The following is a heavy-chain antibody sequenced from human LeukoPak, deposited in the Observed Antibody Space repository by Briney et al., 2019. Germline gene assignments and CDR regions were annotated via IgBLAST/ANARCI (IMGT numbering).Heavy chain of an antibody. V-gene: IGHV1-18*01. CDR1: GRLFTSYG. J-gene: IGHJ6*02. D-gene: IGHD1-1*01. Sequence: GASVKVSCKASGRLFTSYGIAWVRQAPGQGLEWMGWISAYNGNTNYAQKLQGRVTMTTDTSTSTAYMELRSLRSDDTAVYYCARGNWNPDGPYGMDVWGQGTTVTVSS. CDR2: ISAYNGNT. CDR3: ARGNWNPDGPYGMDV.